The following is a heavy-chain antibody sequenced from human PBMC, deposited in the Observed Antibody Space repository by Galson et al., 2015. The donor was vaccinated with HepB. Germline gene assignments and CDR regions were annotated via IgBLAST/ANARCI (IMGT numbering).Heavy chain of an antibody. CDR1: GFTFKNYG. CDR2: IQYDGSDK. J-gene: IGHJ4*02. Sequence: SLRLSCAASGFTFKNYGLHWARQAPGKGLEWVALIQYDGSDKYYADSVKGRFTISRDNSKNTVYLQMNTLRAEDTAVYYCARERGGGSTSFFDYWGQGTLVTVSS. V-gene: IGHV3-33*01. CDR3: ARERGGGSTSFFDY. D-gene: IGHD2-2*01.